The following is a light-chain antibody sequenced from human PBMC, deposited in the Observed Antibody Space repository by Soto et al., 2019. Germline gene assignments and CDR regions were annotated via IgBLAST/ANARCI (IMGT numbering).Light chain of an antibody. Sequence: QSVLTQPPSASGTPGQTVTISCSGRSSNIGSTSVNWYQQLPGTAPKLLLYTNDQRPSGVPDRFSGSKSGTSASLAISGLQSEDEAEYYCAAWDDSLNAPVFGTGTKLTVL. CDR2: TND. CDR1: SSNIGSTS. CDR3: AAWDDSLNAPV. V-gene: IGLV1-44*01. J-gene: IGLJ1*01.